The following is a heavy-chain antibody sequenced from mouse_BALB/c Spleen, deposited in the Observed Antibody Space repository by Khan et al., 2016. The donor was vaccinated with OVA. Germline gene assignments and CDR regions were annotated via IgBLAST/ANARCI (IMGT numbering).Heavy chain of an antibody. CDR1: GYTFANYW. Sequence: QVQLQQSGAELAKPGASVKMSCKASGYTFANYWMHWVKQRPGQGLDWIGYINPSTGYTDYNPKFKDKATLTADKSSSTAYMKLSSLTSEDSAVSYVSRSDSPYSTTFVYWGQGTTLTVSS. D-gene: IGHD1-1*01. J-gene: IGHJ2*01. CDR2: INPSTGYT. V-gene: IGHV1-7*01. CDR3: SRSDSPYSTTFVY.